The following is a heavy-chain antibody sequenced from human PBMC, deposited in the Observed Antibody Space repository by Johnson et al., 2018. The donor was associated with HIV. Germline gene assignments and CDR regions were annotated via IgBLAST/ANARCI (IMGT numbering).Heavy chain of an antibody. CDR2: ISYDGSNK. Sequence: QVQLVESGGCVVQPGGSLRLSCAASGFTFSSYGMHWVRQAPGKGLEWVAVISYDGSNKYYADSVKGRFTISKDNSKNPLYVQMASLRAEATALFYCARGTTAMGDDVFDSWGQGTMVTVSS. V-gene: IGHV3-30*19. D-gene: IGHD5-18*01. J-gene: IGHJ3*02. CDR3: ARGTTAMGDDVFDS. CDR1: GFTFSSYG.